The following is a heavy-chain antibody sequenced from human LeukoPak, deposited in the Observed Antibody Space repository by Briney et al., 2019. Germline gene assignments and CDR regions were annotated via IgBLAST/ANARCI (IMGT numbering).Heavy chain of an antibody. CDR1: GFTVSSNY. V-gene: IGHV3-53*04. CDR2: IYSGGST. Sequence: PGGSLRLSCAASGFTVSSNYMSWVRQAPGKGLEWVSVIYSGGSTHYADSVKGRFTISRHNSKNTLYLQMNSLRAEDTAVYYCARGGGWDAFDIWGQGTMVTVSS. D-gene: IGHD3-16*01. J-gene: IGHJ3*02. CDR3: ARGGGWDAFDI.